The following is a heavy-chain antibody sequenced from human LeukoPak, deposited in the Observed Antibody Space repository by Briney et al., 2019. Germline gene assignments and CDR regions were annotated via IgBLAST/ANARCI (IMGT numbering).Heavy chain of an antibody. CDR1: GFTFSSYS. CDR2: ISSSSSTI. V-gene: IGHV3-48*04. D-gene: IGHD4-17*01. CDR3: ARALWPTGDYGYYGMDV. J-gene: IGHJ6*02. Sequence: HTGGSLRLSCAASGFTFSSYSMNWVRQAPGKGLEWVSYISSSSSTIYYADSVKGRFTISRDNAKNSLYLQMDSLRAEDTAVYYCARALWPTGDYGYYGMDVWGQGTTVTVSS.